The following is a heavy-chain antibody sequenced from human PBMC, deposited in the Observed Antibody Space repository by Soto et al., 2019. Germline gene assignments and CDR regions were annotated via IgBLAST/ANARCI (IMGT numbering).Heavy chain of an antibody. CDR1: GFRFDDYG. V-gene: IGHV3-9*01. D-gene: IGHD6-6*01. CDR3: AKSMGGTANGLDV. Sequence: EVQLVESGGGLVQPGRSLRLSCAASGFRFDDYGMHWVRQVPGKGLEWVSGISYYSGSIGYADSVKGRFTISRDNVKNCLYLKRNCLRDEAPALYYCAKSMGGTANGLDVWGQGSTFTVSS. J-gene: IGHJ6*02. CDR2: ISYYSGSI.